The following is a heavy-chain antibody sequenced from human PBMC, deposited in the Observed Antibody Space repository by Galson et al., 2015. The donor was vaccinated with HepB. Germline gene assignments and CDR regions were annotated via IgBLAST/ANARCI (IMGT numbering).Heavy chain of an antibody. J-gene: IGHJ6*03. CDR2: ITPNSGAT. D-gene: IGHD4-17*01. CDR1: GYTFTGYY. V-gene: IGHV1-2*02. Sequence: SVKVSCKASGYTFTGYYVHWVRQAPGQGLEWMGSITPNSGATDYAQKFQGRVTMTRDTSTSTAYMELSSLRSEDTAVYYCARGPVTTHYYYYYYMDVWGKGTTVTVSS. CDR3: ARGPVTTHYYYYYYMDV.